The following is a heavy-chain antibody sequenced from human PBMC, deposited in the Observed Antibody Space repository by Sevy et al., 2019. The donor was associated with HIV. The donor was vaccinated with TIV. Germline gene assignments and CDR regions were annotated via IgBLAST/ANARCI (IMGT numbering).Heavy chain of an antibody. D-gene: IGHD5-18*01. CDR1: GFTVSSNY. J-gene: IGHJ4*02. CDR3: AMAADTAMVYCDY. V-gene: IGHV3-53*01. CDR2: IYSGGST. Sequence: GGSLRLSCAASGFTVSSNYMSWVRQAPGKGLEWVSVIYSGGSTYYADSVKGRFTISRDNSKNTLYLQMNSLRAEDTAVYYCAMAADTAMVYCDYWGQGTLVTVSS.